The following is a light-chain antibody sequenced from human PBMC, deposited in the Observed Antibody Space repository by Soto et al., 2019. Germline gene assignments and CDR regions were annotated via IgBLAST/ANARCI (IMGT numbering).Light chain of an antibody. CDR2: GAS. V-gene: IGKV3-15*01. Sequence: EIVMTQSPATLSVSPGERATLSCRASPSVDTYLAWYQQKPGQAPSLLIYGASTRATGIPARFSGSGSGTEFTLTISDLQSEDSAVYYCQQYNNWPLTFGQGTKVEIK. CDR3: QQYNNWPLT. J-gene: IGKJ1*01. CDR1: PSVDTY.